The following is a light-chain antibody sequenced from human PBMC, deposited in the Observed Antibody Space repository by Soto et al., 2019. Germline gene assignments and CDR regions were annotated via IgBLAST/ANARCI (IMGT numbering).Light chain of an antibody. Sequence: QSVLTQPASVSGSPGQSITISCTGTGSDVGGFNFVSWYQQHPGKAPKLILYDVTNRPSGVSNRFSGSKSGNTASLTISGLQVEGEALYPCSLFAGSTPLGYVLGPGTKFTV. V-gene: IGLV2-14*03. CDR2: DVT. J-gene: IGLJ1*01. CDR3: SLFAGSTPLGYV. CDR1: GSDVGGFNF.